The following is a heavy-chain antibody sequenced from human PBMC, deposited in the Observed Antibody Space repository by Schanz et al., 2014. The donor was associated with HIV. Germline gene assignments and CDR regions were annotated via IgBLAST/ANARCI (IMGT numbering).Heavy chain of an antibody. D-gene: IGHD1-20*01. CDR1: GGSFSNYA. CDR2: ISGDYGRT. J-gene: IGHJ4*02. V-gene: IGHV1-18*01. CDR3: AREGDGASISGTADY. Sequence: QVQLVQSGAEVKKPGSSVKVSCKASGGSFSNYAISWVRQAPGQGLEWMGWISGDYGRTKYAQKFQARVTMTTDTSSRTAYMELRSLTSDDTAVYYCAREGDGASISGTADYWGQGTLVTVSS.